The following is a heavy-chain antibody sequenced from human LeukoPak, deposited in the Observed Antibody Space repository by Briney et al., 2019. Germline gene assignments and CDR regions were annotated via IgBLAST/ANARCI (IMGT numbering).Heavy chain of an antibody. CDR2: IHYNEGT. CDR1: GGSVTSDSCF. CDR3: ARGLGY. V-gene: IGHV4-61*01. J-gene: IGHJ4*02. Sequence: PSETLSLTCTVSGGSVTSDSCFWSWIRQPPGKGLEWIGYIHYNEGTNYNPSLESRVTISADTSKNQFSLKLSSVTAADTAVYYCARGLGYWGQGTLVTVSS.